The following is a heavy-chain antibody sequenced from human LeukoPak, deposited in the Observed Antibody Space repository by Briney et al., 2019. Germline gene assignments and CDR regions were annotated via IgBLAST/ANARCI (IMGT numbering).Heavy chain of an antibody. V-gene: IGHV3-7*01. Sequence: GGSLRLSCVASGFTFSNYWMNWVRQAPGKGLEWVANIIQDGSEKNYADSVKGRFTISRDNAKNSLYLQMNSLRAEDTAVYYCARGRAMDDYWGQGTLVTVSS. CDR1: GFTFSNYW. CDR3: ARGRAMDDY. CDR2: IIQDGSEK. D-gene: IGHD2-8*01. J-gene: IGHJ4*02.